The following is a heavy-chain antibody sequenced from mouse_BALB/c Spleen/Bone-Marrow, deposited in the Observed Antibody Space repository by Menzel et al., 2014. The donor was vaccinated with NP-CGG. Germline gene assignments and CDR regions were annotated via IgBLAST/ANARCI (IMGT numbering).Heavy chain of an antibody. CDR3: ARYWDAY. Sequence: VKLMESGAELAKPGASVKMSCKVSDYTFTTYWMHWVKQRPGQGLEWIGYIDPRTGYTEDNQKFKDKATLTADKSSSKAYMQRSSLTAEDSAVYYCARYWDAYWGQGTLVTVSA. V-gene: IGHV1-7*01. CDR2: IDPRTGYT. D-gene: IGHD4-1*01. J-gene: IGHJ3*01. CDR1: DYTFTTYW.